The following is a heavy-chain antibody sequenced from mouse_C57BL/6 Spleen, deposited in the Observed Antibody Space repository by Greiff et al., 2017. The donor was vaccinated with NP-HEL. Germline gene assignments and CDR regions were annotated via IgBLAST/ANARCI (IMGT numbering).Heavy chain of an antibody. D-gene: IGHD2-4*01. J-gene: IGHJ1*03. Sequence: QVQLQQSGAELMKPGASVKLSCKATGYTFTGYWIEWVKQRPGHGLEWIGEILPGSGSTNYNEKFKGKATFTADTSSNTAYMQLSSLTTEDSAIYYCASQVRQSYYDYDRWYFDVWGTGTTVTVSS. CDR2: ILPGSGST. CDR3: ASQVRQSYYDYDRWYFDV. V-gene: IGHV1-9*01. CDR1: GYTFTGYW.